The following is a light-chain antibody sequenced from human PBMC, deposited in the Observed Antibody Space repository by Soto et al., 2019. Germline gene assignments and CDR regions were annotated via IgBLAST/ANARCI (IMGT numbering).Light chain of an antibody. Sequence: QSVLTQPPSASGSPGQSVTISCTGSSSDIGYSNHVFWYQQHPGKAPKLIIYEVSQRPSGVPDRFSGSKSGNTASLTVSGLQAEDEADYYCSSYAGSLYVVFGGGTKLTVL. V-gene: IGLV2-8*01. J-gene: IGLJ2*01. CDR2: EVS. CDR3: SSYAGSLYVV. CDR1: SSDIGYSNH.